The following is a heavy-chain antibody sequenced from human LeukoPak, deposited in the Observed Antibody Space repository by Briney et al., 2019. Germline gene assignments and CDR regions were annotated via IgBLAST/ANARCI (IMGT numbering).Heavy chain of an antibody. CDR2: TSGGGIST. J-gene: IGHJ3*02. D-gene: IGHD3-10*01. CDR3: ARDYGSGSYYNDAFDI. CDR1: GLTFNTYA. V-gene: IGHV3-23*01. Sequence: GGSLRLSCVASGLTFNTYAMHWVRQAPGKGLEWVSGTSGGGISTHYADSVMGRFIMSRDNSRNTVYLQMNSLRVEDTAVYYCARDYGSGSYYNDAFDIWGQGTMVTVSS.